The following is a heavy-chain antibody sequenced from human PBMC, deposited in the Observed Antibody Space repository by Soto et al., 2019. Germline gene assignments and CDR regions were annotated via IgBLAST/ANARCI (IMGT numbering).Heavy chain of an antibody. CDR1: GFTFSTSW. CDR2: ISTDGSIT. V-gene: IGHV3-74*01. CDR3: ARDIGYGGN. J-gene: IGHJ4*02. Sequence: EVQLVESGGGLVQPGGSLRLSCTTSGFTFSTSWMHWVRQTPGKGLLSVSHISTDGSITNYADSAKGRFTISRDNAKNTLFLQMNNLRAEDTAVYFCARDIGYGGNWGQGTLVTVSS. D-gene: IGHD3-16*01.